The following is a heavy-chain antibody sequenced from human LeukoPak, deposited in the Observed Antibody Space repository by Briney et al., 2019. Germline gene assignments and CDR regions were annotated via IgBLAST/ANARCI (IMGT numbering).Heavy chain of an antibody. Sequence: PGGSLRLSCAASGFTFGLYGMNWVRQSPGQGLEWLAYINSNNTTMYYADFVEGRSTISRDNAKDSLYLQLDSLRADDTAVYYCARSGNYYDTSGYHYFDYWGQGILVTVSS. V-gene: IGHV3-48*01. J-gene: IGHJ4*02. CDR1: GFTFGLYG. D-gene: IGHD3-22*01. CDR2: INSNNTTM. CDR3: ARSGNYYDTSGYHYFDY.